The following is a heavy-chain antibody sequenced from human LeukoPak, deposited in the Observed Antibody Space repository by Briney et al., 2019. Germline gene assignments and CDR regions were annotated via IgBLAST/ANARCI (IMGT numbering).Heavy chain of an antibody. V-gene: IGHV1-24*01. CDR1: GYTLTELS. Sequence: ASVKVSCKVSGYTLTELSMHWVRQAPGKGLEWMGGFDPEGGEIIYAQKFQGRVTMTEDTSTDTAYMELSSLRSEDTAVYYCATGTYGPRVAFDIWGQGTMVTVSS. CDR2: FDPEGGEI. J-gene: IGHJ3*02. CDR3: ATGTYGPRVAFDI. D-gene: IGHD1-7*01.